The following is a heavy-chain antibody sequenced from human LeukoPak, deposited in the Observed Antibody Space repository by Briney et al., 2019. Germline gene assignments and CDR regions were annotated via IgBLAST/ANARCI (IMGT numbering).Heavy chain of an antibody. CDR2: INPNSGGT. CDR3: ARSITMVRGVIIRVWFDP. V-gene: IGHV1-2*02. CDR1: GFIFTHYG. D-gene: IGHD3-10*01. Sequence: ASVKVSCKTSGFIFTHYGISWVRQAPGQGLQWMGWINPNSGGTNYAQKFQGRVTMTRDTSISTAYMELSRLRSDDTAVYYRARSITMVRGVIIRVWFDPWGQGTLVTVSS. J-gene: IGHJ5*02.